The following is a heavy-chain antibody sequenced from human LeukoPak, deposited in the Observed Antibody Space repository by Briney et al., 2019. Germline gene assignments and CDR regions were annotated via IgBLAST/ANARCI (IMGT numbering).Heavy chain of an antibody. CDR3: ARVAGQWLVRGRSFFDH. CDR1: GYTFTSYG. V-gene: IGHV1-18*01. J-gene: IGHJ4*02. Sequence: ASVKVSCKASGYTFTSYGISWVRQAPGQGLEWMGWISAYNGNTNYAQKLQGRVTITRDTSASTAYMELSSLRSEDTAVYYCARVAGQWLVRGRSFFDHWGQGTLVTVSS. D-gene: IGHD6-19*01. CDR2: ISAYNGNT.